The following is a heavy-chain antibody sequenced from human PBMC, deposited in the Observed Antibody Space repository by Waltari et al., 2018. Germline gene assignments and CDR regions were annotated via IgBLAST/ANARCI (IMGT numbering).Heavy chain of an antibody. Sequence: QVQLQESGPGLVKPSETLSLTCSFSGDSIPSASYWGWLRQPPGKGLEWIGYVYHFGSSSYNPSLKSRVTMSVDTSKRQFSLNLSSVTAADTAVYYCARHESAHYGGFDSWGRGTLVTVSA. V-gene: IGHV4-38-2*01. CDR2: VYHFGSS. D-gene: IGHD4-17*01. CDR1: GDSIPSASY. CDR3: ARHESAHYGGFDS. J-gene: IGHJ4*02.